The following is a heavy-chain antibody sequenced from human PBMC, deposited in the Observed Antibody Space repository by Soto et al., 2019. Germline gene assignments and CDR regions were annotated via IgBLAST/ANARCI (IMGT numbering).Heavy chain of an antibody. CDR1: GFTVSSNY. D-gene: IGHD3-3*01. V-gene: IGHV3-66*01. J-gene: IGHJ6*02. CDR3: ARGYDFWSGYYYPYGMDV. CDR2: IYSGGST. Sequence: GGSLRLSCAASGFTVSSNYMSWVRQAPGKGLEWVSVIYSGGSTYYADSVKGRFTISRDNSKNTLYLQMNSLRAEDTAVYYCARGYDFWSGYYYPYGMDVWGQGTTVTVSS.